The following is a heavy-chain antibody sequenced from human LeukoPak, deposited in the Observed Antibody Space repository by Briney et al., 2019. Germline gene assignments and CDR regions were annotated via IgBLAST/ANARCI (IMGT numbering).Heavy chain of an antibody. V-gene: IGHV4-34*01. CDR3: ARVVLVANPDAFDI. D-gene: IGHD2-15*01. CDR2: INHSGST. J-gene: IGHJ3*02. Sequence: PSETLSLTCAVYGGSFSGYYWSWIRQPPGKGLEWIGEINHSGSTNYNPSLKSRVTISVDTSKNQFSLKLSSVTAADTAVYYCARVVLVANPDAFDIWGQGTMVTVSS. CDR1: GGSFSGYY.